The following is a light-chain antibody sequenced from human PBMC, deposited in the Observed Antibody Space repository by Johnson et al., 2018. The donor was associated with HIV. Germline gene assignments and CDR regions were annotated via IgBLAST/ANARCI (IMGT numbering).Light chain of an antibody. CDR1: SSNIGNNY. CDR3: GTWDSSLSAGFYV. CDR2: ENN. V-gene: IGLV1-51*02. Sequence: QSVLTQPPSVSAAPGQKVTISCSGSSSNIGNNYVSWYQQLPGTAPKLLIYENNKRPSGIPDRFSGSKSGTSATLGITGLPTGDEADYYCGTWDSSLSAGFYVFGPGTKVTV. J-gene: IGLJ1*01.